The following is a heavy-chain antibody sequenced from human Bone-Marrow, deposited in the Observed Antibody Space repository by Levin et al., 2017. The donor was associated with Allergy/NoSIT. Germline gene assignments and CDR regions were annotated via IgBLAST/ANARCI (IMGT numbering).Heavy chain of an antibody. D-gene: IGHD1-26*01. CDR3: ARENTHRDWETPDL. J-gene: IGHJ5*02. CDR2: IYCTGNT. CDR1: GVSLNNCNFY. Sequence: SETLSLTCTVSGVSLNNCNFYWSWIRQFPGKGLEWLGYIYCTGNTYYTPSLKSRITVSADSSKNQFSLNLTSVTAADTAVYYCARENTHRDWETPDLWGRGALVTVSS. V-gene: IGHV4-31*03.